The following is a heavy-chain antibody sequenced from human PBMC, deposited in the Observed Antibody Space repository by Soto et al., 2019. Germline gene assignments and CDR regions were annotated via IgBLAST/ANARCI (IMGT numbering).Heavy chain of an antibody. J-gene: IGHJ5*02. CDR1: GGSISSYY. D-gene: IGHD3-16*02. CDR2: IYNGGST. Sequence: SETLSLTCTVSGGSISSYYWSWIRQPPGEGLEWIGFIYNGGSTNYNPSLKSRVTISVDTSKNQFSLKLTSLTAADTAVYYCAKDVLGTYLNWIDPWGQGTLVTVSS. V-gene: IGHV4-59*01. CDR3: AKDVLGTYLNWIDP.